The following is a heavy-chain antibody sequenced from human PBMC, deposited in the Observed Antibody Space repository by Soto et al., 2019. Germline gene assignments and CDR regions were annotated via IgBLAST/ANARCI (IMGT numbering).Heavy chain of an antibody. D-gene: IGHD4-17*01. J-gene: IGHJ4*02. Sequence: QVQLVESGGGVVQPGRSLRLSCAASGFTFDSYGMHWVRQAPGKGLEWVAVISSDGNNKYYADSVKGRFSIYRDNFNNILYLQMSSLRVEDTAVYYYVKDVQENTVTTCGYWGQGTLVTVSS. CDR1: GFTFDSYG. CDR3: VKDVQENTVTTCGY. CDR2: ISSDGNNK. V-gene: IGHV3-30*18.